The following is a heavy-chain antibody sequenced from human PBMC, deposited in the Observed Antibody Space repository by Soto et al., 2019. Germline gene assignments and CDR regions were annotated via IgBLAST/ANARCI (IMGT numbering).Heavy chain of an antibody. D-gene: IGHD3-22*01. CDR1: GYTLTELS. CDR3: AVLDRSGNKYYYYGMDV. V-gene: IGHV1-24*01. J-gene: IGHJ6*02. CDR2: FDPEDGET. Sequence: ASVKVSCKVSGYTLTELSMHWVRQAPGKGLEWMGGFDPEDGETIYAQKFQGRVTMTEDTSTDTAYMELSSLRSEDTAVYYCAVLDRSGNKYYYYGMDVWGQGTTVTVSS.